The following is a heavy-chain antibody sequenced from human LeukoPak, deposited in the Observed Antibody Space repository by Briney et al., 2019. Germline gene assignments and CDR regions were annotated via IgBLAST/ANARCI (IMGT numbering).Heavy chain of an antibody. CDR2: ISAYNGNT. CDR1: GYTFTSYG. D-gene: IGHD3-16*02. V-gene: IGHV1-18*01. CDR3: ARIDYDYVWGSYRSYYFDY. Sequence: ASVKVSCKASGYTFTSYGISWVRQAPGQGLEWMGWISAYNGNTNYAQKLQGRVTMTTDTSTSTAYMELRSLRSDDTAVYYCARIDYDYVWGSYRSYYFDYWGQGTLVTVSS. J-gene: IGHJ4*02.